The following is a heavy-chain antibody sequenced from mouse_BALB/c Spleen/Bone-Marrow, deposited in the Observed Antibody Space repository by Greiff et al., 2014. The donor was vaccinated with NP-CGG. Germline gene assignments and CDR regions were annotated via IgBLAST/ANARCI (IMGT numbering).Heavy chain of an antibody. J-gene: IGHJ2*01. V-gene: IGHV1-5*01. D-gene: IGHD3-1*01. CDR1: GYTFTSYW. CDR2: IYPGNSDT. Sequence: EVKLMESGTVLARPGASVKMSCKASGYTFTSYWMHWVKQRPGQGLEWIGTIYPGNSDTTYNQKFKGKAKLTAVTSTSTAYMELSSLTNEDSAVCYCTTLARNYFDYWGQGTTLTGSS. CDR3: TTLARNYFDY.